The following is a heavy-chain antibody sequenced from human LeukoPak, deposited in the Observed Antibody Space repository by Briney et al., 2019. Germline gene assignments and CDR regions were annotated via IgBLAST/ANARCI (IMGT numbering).Heavy chain of an antibody. CDR3: ARHTSMVRGVMKYYFDY. CDR1: GGSISSSSYY. D-gene: IGHD3-10*01. Sequence: SETLSLTCTVSGGSISSSSYYWVWMRQPPGKGLEWIGSIYYSGSTYYNPSLKSRVTISVDTSKNQFSLRLNSETAADTAVYYCARHTSMVRGVMKYYFDYWGQGTLATVSS. CDR2: IYYSGST. V-gene: IGHV4-39*01. J-gene: IGHJ4*02.